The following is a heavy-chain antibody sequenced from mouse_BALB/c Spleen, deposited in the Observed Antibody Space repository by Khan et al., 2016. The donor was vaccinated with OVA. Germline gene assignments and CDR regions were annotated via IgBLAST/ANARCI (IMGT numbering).Heavy chain of an antibody. J-gene: IGHJ2*01. Sequence: QVQLQQPGAELVKAGASVKMSCKASGYTFTSYWMHWVKQRLGQGLEWFAETNPTNGRTYYNEKFKRKAKLTVDKSSSPAYMLLSGPTFEDSSVYYCARIKKIVATYFDYWGQGTTLTVSS. CDR1: GYTFTSYW. CDR2: TNPTNGRT. V-gene: IGHV1S81*02. D-gene: IGHD1-1*01. CDR3: ARIKKIVATYFDY.